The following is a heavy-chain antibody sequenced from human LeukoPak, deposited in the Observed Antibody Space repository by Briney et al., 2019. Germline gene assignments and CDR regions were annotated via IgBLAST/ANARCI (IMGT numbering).Heavy chain of an antibody. CDR2: IRYDGSNK. CDR3: AKDGAGDYYYFDY. J-gene: IGHJ4*02. CDR1: GFTFSSYG. D-gene: IGHD4-17*01. V-gene: IGHV3-30*02. Sequence: GGSLRLSCAASGFTFSSYGMHWVRQAPAKGLEWVAFIRYDGSNKYYADSVKGRFTISRDNSKNTLYLQMNSLRAEDTAVYYCAKDGAGDYYYFDYWGQGTLVTVSS.